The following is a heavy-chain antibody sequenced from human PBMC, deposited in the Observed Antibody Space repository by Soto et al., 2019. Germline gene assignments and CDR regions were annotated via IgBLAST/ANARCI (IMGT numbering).Heavy chain of an antibody. CDR2: IIPILGIA. D-gene: IGHD3-3*01. CDR3: ARARRRVPDEGVSNWFDP. Sequence: ASVKVSCKASGGTFSSYTISWVRQAPGQGLEWMGRIIPILGIANYAQKFQGRVTITADKSTSTAYMELSSLRSEDTAVYYCARARRRVPDEGVSNWFDPWGQGTLVTVSS. V-gene: IGHV1-69*02. CDR1: GGTFSSYT. J-gene: IGHJ5*02.